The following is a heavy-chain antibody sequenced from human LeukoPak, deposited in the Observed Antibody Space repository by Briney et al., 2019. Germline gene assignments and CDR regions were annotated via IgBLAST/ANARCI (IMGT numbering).Heavy chain of an antibody. CDR3: PRRGYTYGWGWFDP. CDR2: INHSGST. J-gene: IGHJ5*02. Sequence: PSETLSLTCGVYGGSFSDYYWSWIRQPPGKGLEWIGEINHSGSTNYNPSLKSRVTISVDTSKNQFSLKVNSVTAADTAVYYCPRRGYTYGWGWFDPWGQGTLVTVSS. D-gene: IGHD5-18*01. V-gene: IGHV4-34*01. CDR1: GGSFSDYY.